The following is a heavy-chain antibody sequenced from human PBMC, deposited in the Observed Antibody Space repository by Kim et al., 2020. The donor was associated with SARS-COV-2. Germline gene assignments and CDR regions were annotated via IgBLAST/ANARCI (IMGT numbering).Heavy chain of an antibody. V-gene: IGHV1-46*01. D-gene: IGHD2-15*01. CDR2: INPSGGST. J-gene: IGHJ5*02. Sequence: ASVKVSCKASGYTFTSYYMHWVRQAPGQGLEWMGIINPSGGSTSYAQKFQGRVTMTRDTSTSTVYMELSSLRSEGTAVYYCARAGSAAKVFRNSYSRWFDPWGQGTLVTVSS. CDR1: GYTFTSYY. CDR3: ARAGSAAKVFRNSYSRWFDP.